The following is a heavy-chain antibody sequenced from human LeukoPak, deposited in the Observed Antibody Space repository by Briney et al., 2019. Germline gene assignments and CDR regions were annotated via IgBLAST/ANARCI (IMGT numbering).Heavy chain of an antibody. D-gene: IGHD3-10*02. CDR3: ARDQGWGLFAHYFYY. J-gene: IGHJ4*02. Sequence: SETLSLTCTVSGGSISSYYWSWIRQPPGKGLEWIGYIYYSGSTNYNPSLKSRVTISVDTSKNQFSLKLSSVTAADTAVYYCARDQGWGLFAHYFYYWGQGTLVTVSS. CDR2: IYYSGST. CDR1: GGSISSYY. V-gene: IGHV4-59*01.